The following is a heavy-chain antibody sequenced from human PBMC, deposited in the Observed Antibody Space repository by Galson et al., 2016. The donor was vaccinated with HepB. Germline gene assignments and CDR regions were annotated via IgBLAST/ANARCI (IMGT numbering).Heavy chain of an antibody. J-gene: IGHJ4*02. Sequence: SLRLSCAASGFTFNSYWMSWVRQAPGKGLEWVSYIGSSGPVYYADSLQGRFTISRDNAKTLLYLQMNSLRDEDTAVYYCARLRPRSYFDSWGQGTLVTDSA. CDR1: GFTFNSYW. CDR3: ARLRPRSYFDS. V-gene: IGHV3-48*02. CDR2: IGSSGPV.